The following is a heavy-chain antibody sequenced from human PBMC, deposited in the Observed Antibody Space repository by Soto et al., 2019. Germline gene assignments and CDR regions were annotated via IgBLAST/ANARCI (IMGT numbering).Heavy chain of an antibody. CDR1: GGSISSGGYY. Sequence: QVQLQESGPGLVKPSQTLSLTCTVSGGSISSGGYYWSWIRHHPGKGLEWIGYIYYSGSTYYTPSLKSRVTISVDTSKNQFSLKLSSVTAADTAVYYCARTRGYSYVGIVYWGQGTLVTVSS. D-gene: IGHD5-18*01. CDR2: IYYSGST. CDR3: ARTRGYSYVGIVY. V-gene: IGHV4-31*03. J-gene: IGHJ4*02.